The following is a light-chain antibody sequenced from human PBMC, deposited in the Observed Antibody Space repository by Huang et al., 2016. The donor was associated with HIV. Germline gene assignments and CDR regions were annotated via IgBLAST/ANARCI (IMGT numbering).Light chain of an antibody. CDR1: QRVGGY. CDR2: DTS. J-gene: IGKJ2*01. Sequence: EIVLTQSPATLSLSPGERATLSCRASQRVGGYLAWYQQKPGQAPRLLSYDTSTRDTGIPARFSGSGSETDFTLTISSLEPEAFAVYYCQQPGSFGQGTKVDIK. CDR3: QQPGS. V-gene: IGKV3-11*01.